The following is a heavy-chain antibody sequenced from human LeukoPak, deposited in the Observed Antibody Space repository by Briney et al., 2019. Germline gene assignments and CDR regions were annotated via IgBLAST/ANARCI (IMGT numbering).Heavy chain of an antibody. J-gene: IGHJ4*02. CDR1: GGSISSYY. V-gene: IGHV4-59*01. D-gene: IGHD3-10*01. Sequence: SETLSLTCTVSGGSISSYYWSWIRQPPGRGLEWIGYIYYSGSTNYNPSLKSRVTISVDTSKNQFSLKLSSVTAADTAVYYCARLGLGDSFDSGGQGPLCPVS. CDR2: IYYSGST. CDR3: ARLGLGDSFDS.